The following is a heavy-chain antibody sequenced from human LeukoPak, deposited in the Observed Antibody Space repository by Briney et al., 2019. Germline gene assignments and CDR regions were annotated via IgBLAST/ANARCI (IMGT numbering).Heavy chain of an antibody. V-gene: IGHV4-4*09. CDR1: GGSISSYY. CDR2: IYTSGST. J-gene: IGHJ3*02. Sequence: PSETLSLTCTVSGGSISSYYWSWIRQPPGKGLEWIGYIYTSGSTNYNPSLKSRVTISVDTSKNQFSLKLSSVTAADTAVYYCARLYIEYDTYAFDIWGQGTMVTVSS. CDR3: ARLYIEYDTYAFDI. D-gene: IGHD3-22*01.